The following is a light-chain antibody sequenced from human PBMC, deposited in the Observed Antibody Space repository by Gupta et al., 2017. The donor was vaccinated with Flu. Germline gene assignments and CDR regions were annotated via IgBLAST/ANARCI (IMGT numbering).Light chain of an antibody. Sequence: LALSPGGSATLPCRARQSVTSNYLAWYQQKPGEAPSLLLYGASGRASGIPDRCSGSGSGTDFAPTISSLEPEDFAGYYCQQHGISPYTLVQGTKLEIK. CDR1: QSVTSNY. V-gene: IGKV3-20*01. CDR2: GAS. CDR3: QQHGISPYT. J-gene: IGKJ2*01.